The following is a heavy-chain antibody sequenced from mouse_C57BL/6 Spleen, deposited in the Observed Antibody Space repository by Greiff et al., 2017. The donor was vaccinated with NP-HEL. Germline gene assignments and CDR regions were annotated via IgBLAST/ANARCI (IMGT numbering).Heavy chain of an antibody. CDR3: ARGIYYYASYAMDY. CDR1: GYAFSSSW. CDR2: IYPGDGDT. V-gene: IGHV1-82*01. Sequence: VHLVESGPELVKPGASVKISCKASGYAFSSSWMNWVKQRPGKGLEWIGRIYPGDGDTNYNGKFKGKATLTADKSSSTAYMQLSSLTSEDSAVYFCARGIYYYASYAMDYWGQGTSGTVSS. D-gene: IGHD1-1*01. J-gene: IGHJ4*01.